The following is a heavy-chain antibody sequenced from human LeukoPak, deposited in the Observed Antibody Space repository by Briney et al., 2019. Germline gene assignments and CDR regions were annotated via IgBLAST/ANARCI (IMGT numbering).Heavy chain of an antibody. J-gene: IGHJ3*01. CDR3: ARVDAFDL. Sequence: GGSLRLSCAASGFTFSSYAMSWVRLVPGKGLEWVSYISSSSSYIYYADSVKGRFTISRDNAKNSLYLQMNSLRAEDTAVYYCARVDAFDLWGQGTMVTVSS. V-gene: IGHV3-21*01. CDR1: GFTFSSYA. CDR2: ISSSSSYI.